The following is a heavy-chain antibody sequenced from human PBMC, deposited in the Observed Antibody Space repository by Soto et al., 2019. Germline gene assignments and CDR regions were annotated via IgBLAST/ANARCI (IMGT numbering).Heavy chain of an antibody. CDR1: GGSISSSSYY. V-gene: IGHV4-39*01. CDR3: ARFPDYGAYVAP. CDR2: IYYSGST. Sequence: SETLSLTCTVSGGSISSSSYYWGWVRQPPGKGLEWIGSIYYSGSTYYNPSLESRVTISGDTSKNQFSLKLTSVTAADTAIYYCARFPDYGAYVAPWGQGIRVTVSS. D-gene: IGHD4-17*01. J-gene: IGHJ5*02.